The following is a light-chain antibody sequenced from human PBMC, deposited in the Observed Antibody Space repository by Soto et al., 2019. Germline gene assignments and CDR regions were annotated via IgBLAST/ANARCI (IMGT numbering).Light chain of an antibody. J-gene: IGLJ1*01. CDR3: SSYAGSNIYV. Sequence: QAAATHPASASPSTGQSITISCTGTSSDVGAFNYVSWYQQHPGKAPKLMIFEINKRPSGVPDRFSGSKSGNTASLTVSGLQTEDEADYYCSSYAGSNIYVFGSGTKVTVL. CDR1: SSDVGAFNY. CDR2: EIN. V-gene: IGLV2-8*01.